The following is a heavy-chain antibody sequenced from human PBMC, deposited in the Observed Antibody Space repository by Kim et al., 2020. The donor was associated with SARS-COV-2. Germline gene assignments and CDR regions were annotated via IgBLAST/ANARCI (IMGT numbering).Heavy chain of an antibody. CDR1: GVNFANYA. CDR2: ISGSGGGS. Sequence: GGSLRLSCSVSGVNFANYAMTWIRQAPGKGLEWLSAISGSGGGSYYADSVKGRFTISRDNSKSTLSLQLNSLRVEDTAVYYCVAFASGKYMTVHSPDYYMDVWGEGATVTVSS. J-gene: IGHJ6*03. V-gene: IGHV3-23*01. D-gene: IGHD3-10*01. CDR3: VAFASGKYMTVHSPDYYMDV.